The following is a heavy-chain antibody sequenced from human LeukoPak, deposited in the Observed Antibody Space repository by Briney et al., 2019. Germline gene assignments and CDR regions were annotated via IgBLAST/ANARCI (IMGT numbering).Heavy chain of an antibody. J-gene: IGHJ6*02. CDR1: GGSISSGDYY. D-gene: IGHD5-12*01. Sequence: SETLSLTCTVSGGSISSGDYYWSWIRQPPGTGLEWIGYIYYSGSTCYNPSLKSRVTISVDTSKNQFSLKLSSVTAADTAVYYCAREDSGYDLANGMDVWGQGATVTVSS. CDR3: AREDSGYDLANGMDV. CDR2: IYYSGST. V-gene: IGHV4-30-4*01.